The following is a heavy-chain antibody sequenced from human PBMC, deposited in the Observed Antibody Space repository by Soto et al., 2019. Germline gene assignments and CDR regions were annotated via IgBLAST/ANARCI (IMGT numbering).Heavy chain of an antibody. V-gene: IGHV1-46*01. D-gene: IGHD2-2*01. CDR2: INPSGGST. J-gene: IGHJ6*02. CDR1: GYTFTSYY. CDR3: ARDLGYCSSTSCYPNYGMDV. Sequence: ASVKVSCKASGYTFTSYYMHWVRQAPGQGLEWMGIINPSGGSTSYAQKFQGRVTMTRDTSTSTVYMELSSLRSEDTAVYYCARDLGYCSSTSCYPNYGMDVWGQGPRSPSP.